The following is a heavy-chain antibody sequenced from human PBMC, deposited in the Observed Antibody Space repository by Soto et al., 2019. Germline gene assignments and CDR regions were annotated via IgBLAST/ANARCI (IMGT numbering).Heavy chain of an antibody. CDR1: GFTFSSYA. D-gene: IGHD3-3*01. J-gene: IGHJ4*02. CDR3: PTAGDFWSGYNY. Sequence: VQLLESGGGLVQPGGSLRLSCAASGFTFSSYAMSWVRQAPGKGLEWVSAISGSGGSTYYADSVKGRFTISRDNSKNTLYLQMHSLRAEDTAVYYCPTAGDFWSGYNYWGRGRLVSVSS. CDR2: ISGSGGST. V-gene: IGHV3-23*01.